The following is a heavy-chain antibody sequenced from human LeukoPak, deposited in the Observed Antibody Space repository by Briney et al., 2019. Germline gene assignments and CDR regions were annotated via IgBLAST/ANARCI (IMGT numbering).Heavy chain of an antibody. CDR3: ARDPLALLPFDC. V-gene: IGHV3-30*04. CDR1: GFTFSSYA. CDR2: ISYDGSNK. Sequence: PGRSLRLSCAASGFTFSSYAMHWVRQAPGKGLEWVAVISYDGSNKYYADSVKGRFTISRDNSKNTLYLQMNSLRAEDTAVYYCARDPLALLPFDCWGQGTLVTVSS. J-gene: IGHJ4*02.